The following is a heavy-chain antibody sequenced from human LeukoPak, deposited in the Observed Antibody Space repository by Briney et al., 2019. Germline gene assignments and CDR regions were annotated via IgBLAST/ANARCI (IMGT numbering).Heavy chain of an antibody. CDR3: ARSMDTMVRGVYYYYYGMDV. D-gene: IGHD3-10*01. CDR2: IKQDGSEK. J-gene: IGHJ6*02. V-gene: IGHV3-7*01. Sequence: GGSLRLSCAASGFTFSSYSMNWVRQAPGKGLEWVANIKQDGSEKYYMDSVKGRFTISRDNAKNSLYLQMNSLRAEDTAVYYCARSMDTMVRGVYYYYYGMDVWGQGTTVTVSS. CDR1: GFTFSSYS.